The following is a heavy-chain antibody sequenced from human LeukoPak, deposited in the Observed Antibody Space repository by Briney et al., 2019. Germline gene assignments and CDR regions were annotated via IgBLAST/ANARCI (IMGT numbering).Heavy chain of an antibody. V-gene: IGHV3-33*08. CDR2: IWYDGSNK. CDR3: ARVGDYYDSSGYYSSGDY. D-gene: IGHD3-22*01. J-gene: IGHJ4*02. Sequence: GGSLRLSCAASGFTVSSNYMSWVRQAPGKGLEWVAVIWYDGSNKYYADSVKGRFTISRDNSKNTLYLQMNSLRAEDTAVYYCARVGDYYDSSGYYSSGDYWGQGTLVTVSS. CDR1: GFTVSSNY.